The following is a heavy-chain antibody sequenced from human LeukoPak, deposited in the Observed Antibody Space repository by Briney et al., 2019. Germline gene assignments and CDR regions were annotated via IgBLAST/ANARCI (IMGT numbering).Heavy chain of an antibody. Sequence: ASVKVSCKASGYTFTGYYMHWVRQAPGQGLEWMGWINPNSGGTNYAQKFQGRVTMTRDTSISTAYMELSRLRSDDTAVYYCAMYSSSYDAFDIWGQGTMVTVSS. CDR1: GYTFTGYY. J-gene: IGHJ3*02. D-gene: IGHD6-6*01. CDR3: AMYSSSYDAFDI. V-gene: IGHV1-2*02. CDR2: INPNSGGT.